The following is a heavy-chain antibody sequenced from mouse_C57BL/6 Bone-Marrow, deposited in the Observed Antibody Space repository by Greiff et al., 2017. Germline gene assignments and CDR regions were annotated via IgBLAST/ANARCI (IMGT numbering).Heavy chain of an antibody. CDR2: FDPENGDT. D-gene: IGHD1-1*01. CDR3: TVITTVVATDYAMDY. Sequence: EVQLQQSGAELVRPGASVKLSCTASGFNIKDDYMHWVKQRPEQGLEWIGWFDPENGDTEYASKFQGKATITADTSSNTAYLQLSSLTSEDTAVYYCTVITTVVATDYAMDYWGQGTSVTVSS. V-gene: IGHV14-4*01. CDR1: GFNIKDDY. J-gene: IGHJ4*01.